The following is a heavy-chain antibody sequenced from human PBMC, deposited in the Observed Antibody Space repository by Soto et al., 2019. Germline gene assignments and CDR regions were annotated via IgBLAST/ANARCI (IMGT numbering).Heavy chain of an antibody. CDR3: ASTYSGYFDN. CDR2: IYYSGNT. J-gene: IGHJ4*02. D-gene: IGHD3-22*01. V-gene: IGHV4-31*03. CDR1: GGSIISGAYY. Sequence: PSETLSLTCTVSGGSIISGAYYFNCIRQHPGKGLEWIAYIYYSGNTYYNPSLKSRITISVDTSKNQFSLKLSSVTAADTAVYYCASTYSGYFDNWGQGTLVTVSS.